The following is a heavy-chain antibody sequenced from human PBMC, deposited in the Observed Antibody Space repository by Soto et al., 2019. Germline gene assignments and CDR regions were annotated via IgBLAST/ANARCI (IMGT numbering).Heavy chain of an antibody. CDR2: INWIGGST. J-gene: IGHJ4*02. CDR3: ARHGGTPDLYFDY. Sequence: EVQLVESGGGVVRPGGSLRLSCAASGFIFGAHAMSWVRQASGKGLEWVSAINWIGGSTNYADSMKGRFTISRDNAKNSLYLQMSSLRAEDTALYYCARHGGTPDLYFDYWGQGTPVTVSS. V-gene: IGHV3-20*04. CDR1: GFIFGAHA. D-gene: IGHD3-16*01.